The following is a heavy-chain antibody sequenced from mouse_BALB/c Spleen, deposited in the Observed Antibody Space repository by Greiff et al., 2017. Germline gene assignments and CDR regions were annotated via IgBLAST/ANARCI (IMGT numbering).Heavy chain of an antibody. CDR3: ARWRYYGSSYDYAMDD. CDR1: GYTFSSYW. Sequence: VQLQQSGAELMKPGASVKISCKATGYTFSSYWIEWVKQRPGHGLEWIGEILPGSGSTNYNEKFKGKATFTADTSSNTAYMQLSSLTSEDSAVYYCARWRYYGSSYDYAMDDWGQGTSVTVSS. J-gene: IGHJ4*01. V-gene: IGHV1-9*01. D-gene: IGHD1-1*01. CDR2: ILPGSGST.